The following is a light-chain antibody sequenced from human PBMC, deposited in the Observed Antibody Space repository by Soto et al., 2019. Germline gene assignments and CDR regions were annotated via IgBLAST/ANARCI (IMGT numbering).Light chain of an antibody. CDR2: DDS. V-gene: IGLV3-21*02. CDR3: QVWYSSTDLYV. CDR1: NIGSES. J-gene: IGLJ1*01. Sequence: YELTQPHSVSVAPGQTARITCGGNNIGSESVHWYQQRPGQAPVLVVYDDSDRPAGIPERFSGSNSANTATLTISRVEAGDEADYYCQVWYSSTDLYVFGSGTKLTVL.